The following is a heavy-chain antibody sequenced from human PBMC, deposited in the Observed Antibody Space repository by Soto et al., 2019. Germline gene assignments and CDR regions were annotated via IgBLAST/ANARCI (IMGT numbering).Heavy chain of an antibody. CDR1: GYTFTSYG. J-gene: IGHJ4*02. CDR2: ISAYNGNT. Sequence: ASVKVSCKASGYTFTSYGISWVRQAPGQGLEWMGWISAYNGNTNYAQKLQGRVTMTTDTSTSTAYLQWSSLGASDTAMYYCPSGFDSGGWHRWGQGTLVTVSS. D-gene: IGHD2-15*01. CDR3: PSGFDSGGWHR. V-gene: IGHV1-18*01.